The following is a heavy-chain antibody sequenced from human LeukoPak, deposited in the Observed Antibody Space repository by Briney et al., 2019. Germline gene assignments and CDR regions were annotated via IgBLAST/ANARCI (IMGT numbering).Heavy chain of an antibody. CDR1: GYTFTGYF. Sequence: ASVKVSCKASGYTFTGYFLHWVRQAPGQGLKWMGWINPDSGATNYAQKFQGRVTMTRDTSLNTTFLELSRLRSDDTALYYCARLTASCSSDGCSPDYWGQGTLVTVSS. D-gene: IGHD2-21*02. CDR2: INPDSGAT. V-gene: IGHV1-2*02. J-gene: IGHJ4*02. CDR3: ARLTASCSSDGCSPDY.